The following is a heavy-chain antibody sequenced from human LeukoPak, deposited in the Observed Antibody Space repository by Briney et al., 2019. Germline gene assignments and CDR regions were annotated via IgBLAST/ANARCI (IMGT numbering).Heavy chain of an antibody. CDR1: GFTFSTYS. Sequence: WGSLRLSCAASGFTFSTYSIDWVHQAPGKGLEWISYISSSSSTIDFADSVKGRFTISRDNARNSVYLQMNSLRAEDTAVYYCARVHTSSYAADLWGQGTLVTVSS. J-gene: IGHJ5*02. CDR3: ARVHTSSYAADL. V-gene: IGHV3-48*04. D-gene: IGHD3-22*01. CDR2: ISSSSSTI.